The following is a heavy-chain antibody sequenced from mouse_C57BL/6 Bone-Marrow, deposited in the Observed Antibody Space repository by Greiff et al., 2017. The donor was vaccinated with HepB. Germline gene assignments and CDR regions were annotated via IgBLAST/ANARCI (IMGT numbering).Heavy chain of an antibody. V-gene: IGHV7-1*01. CDR2: SRNKANDYTT. Sequence: EVKVVESGGGLVQSGRSLRLSCATSGFTFSDFYMEWVRQAPGKGLEWIAASRNKANDYTTEYSASVKGRFIVSRDTSQSILYLQMNALRAEDTAIYYCARDEQAMDYWGQGTSVTVSS. CDR3: ARDEQAMDY. J-gene: IGHJ4*01. CDR1: GFTFSDFY.